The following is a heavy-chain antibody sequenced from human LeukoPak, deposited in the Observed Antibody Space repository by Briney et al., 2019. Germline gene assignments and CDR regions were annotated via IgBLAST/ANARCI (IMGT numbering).Heavy chain of an antibody. CDR1: GFTFSSYA. Sequence: PGGSLRLSCAASGFTFSSYAMSWVRQAPGKGLEWVSAISGSGGSTYYADSVKGRFTISRDNSKNTLYLQMNNLRAEDTAVYYCAKSEDFWSGYRFYYFDYWGQGTLVTVSS. D-gene: IGHD3-3*01. V-gene: IGHV3-23*01. J-gene: IGHJ4*02. CDR3: AKSEDFWSGYRFYYFDY. CDR2: ISGSGGST.